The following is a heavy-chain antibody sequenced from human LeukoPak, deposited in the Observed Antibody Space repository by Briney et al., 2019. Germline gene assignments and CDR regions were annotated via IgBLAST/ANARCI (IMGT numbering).Heavy chain of an antibody. CDR2: IVPILGIE. J-gene: IGHJ2*01. CDR3: ARDLSAVAGTGFFDL. Sequence: SVKVSCKASGGTFSSYGISWVRQAPGEGLEWMGRIVPILGIEENAQKFQGRVTITADKPTSTAYMELGSLRSDDTAVYYCARDLSAVAGTGFFDLWGRGTLVTVSS. V-gene: IGHV1-69*04. CDR1: GGTFSSYG. D-gene: IGHD6-19*01.